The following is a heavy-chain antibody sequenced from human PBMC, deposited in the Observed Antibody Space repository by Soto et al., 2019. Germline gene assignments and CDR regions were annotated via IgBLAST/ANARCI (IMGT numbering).Heavy chain of an antibody. J-gene: IGHJ6*03. V-gene: IGHV1-8*01. CDR3: ARFYRIAAAGTGYYYYYMDV. D-gene: IGHD6-13*01. CDR2: MNPNSGNT. CDR1: GYTFTSYD. Sequence: ASVKVSCKASGYTFTSYDINWVRQATGQGLEWMGWMNPNSGNTGYAQKFQGRVTMTRNTSISTAYMELSSLRSEDTAVYYCARFYRIAAAGTGYYYYYMDVWGKGTTVTVSS.